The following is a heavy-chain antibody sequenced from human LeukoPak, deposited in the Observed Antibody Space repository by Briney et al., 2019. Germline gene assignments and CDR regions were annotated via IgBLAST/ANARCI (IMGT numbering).Heavy chain of an antibody. CDR3: ARGKLYYYDSSGYPRTYYFDY. CDR1: GGSFSGYY. D-gene: IGHD3-22*01. J-gene: IGHJ4*02. CDR2: INHRGST. Sequence: PSETLSLTCAVYGGSFSGYYWSWIRQPPGKGLEWMGEINHRGSTNYNPSLKSRVTISVDTSKNQFSLKLSSVTAADTAVYYCARGKLYYYDSSGYPRTYYFDYWGQGTLVTVSS. V-gene: IGHV4-34*01.